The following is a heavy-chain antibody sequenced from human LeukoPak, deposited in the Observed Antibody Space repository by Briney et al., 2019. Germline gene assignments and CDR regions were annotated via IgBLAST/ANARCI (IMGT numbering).Heavy chain of an antibody. CDR3: ARTAARRFDY. J-gene: IGHJ4*02. Sequence: ASVKVSCKASGYTFPSYFMHWVRQAPGQGLEWMGIINPTGGSTTYAQKFQGRVTMTRDTSTSTVHMELSRLRSDDTAVYYCARTAARRFDYWGQGTLVTVSS. CDR2: INPTGGST. CDR1: GYTFPSYF. V-gene: IGHV1-46*01. D-gene: IGHD6-6*01.